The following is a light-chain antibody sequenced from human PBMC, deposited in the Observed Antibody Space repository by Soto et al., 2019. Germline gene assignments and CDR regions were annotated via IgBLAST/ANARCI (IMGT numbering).Light chain of an antibody. V-gene: IGKV1-5*01. J-gene: IGKJ4*01. Sequence: DIQMTQSPSTLSASVGDRVTITCRASQSIAYYLAWYQQKTGKAPKVLIYDASSLESGVPSRFSGSGSGTEFTLTIRSLQPDDFATYYCQHYNSYSALTFGGGTRVAIK. CDR2: DAS. CDR3: QHYNSYSALT. CDR1: QSIAYY.